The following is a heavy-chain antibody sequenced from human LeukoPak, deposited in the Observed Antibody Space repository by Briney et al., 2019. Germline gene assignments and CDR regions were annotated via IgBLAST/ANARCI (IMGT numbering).Heavy chain of an antibody. V-gene: IGHV1-24*01. CDR2: FDPEDGET. Sequence: APVKVSCKVSGYTLTELSMHWVRQAPGKGLEWMGSFDPEDGETIYAQKFQGRVTMTEDTSTDTAYMELNSLRSEDTAVYYCATRERYFDWFPPHYWGQGTLVTVSS. D-gene: IGHD3-9*01. CDR1: GYTLTELS. CDR3: ATRERYFDWFPPHY. J-gene: IGHJ4*02.